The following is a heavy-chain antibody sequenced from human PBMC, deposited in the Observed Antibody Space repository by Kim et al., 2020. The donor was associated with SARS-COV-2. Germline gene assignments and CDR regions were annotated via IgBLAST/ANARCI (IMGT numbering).Heavy chain of an antibody. CDR3: ARLMFGSSRTPHWGWFDP. D-gene: IGHD6-13*01. Sequence: ASVKVSCKASGYTFTGYYMHWVRQAPGQGLEWMGWINPNSGGTNYAQKFQGWVTMTRDTSISTAYMELSRLRSDDTAVYYCARLMFGSSRTPHWGWFDPWGQGTLVTVSS. V-gene: IGHV1-2*04. CDR1: GYTFTGYY. J-gene: IGHJ5*02. CDR2: INPNSGGT.